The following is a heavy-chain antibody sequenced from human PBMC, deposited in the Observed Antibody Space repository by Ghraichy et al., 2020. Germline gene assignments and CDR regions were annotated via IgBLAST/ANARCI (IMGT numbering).Heavy chain of an antibody. Sequence: SGPTLVKPTETLTLTCIVSGFSLNEPRMGVGWIRQPPGKALEWLAHIDEGPYSRVLNSRVTISKDTSKSQVVLTMANMDPGDTATYYCARGLSGYGGYDSWGQGTLVTVSS. V-gene: IGHV2-26*01. J-gene: IGHJ5*02. CDR2: IDEG. CDR1: GFSLNEPRMG. D-gene: IGHD5-12*01. CDR3: ARGLSGYGGYDS.